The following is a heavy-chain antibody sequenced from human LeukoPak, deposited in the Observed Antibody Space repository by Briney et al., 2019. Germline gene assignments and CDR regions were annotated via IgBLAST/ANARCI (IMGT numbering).Heavy chain of an antibody. J-gene: IGHJ4*02. D-gene: IGHD6-19*01. Sequence: SETLSLTCTVSGGSVSSGSYYWNWIRQPPGKGLEWIGYLYYSGSTKYNPSLKSRVTISVDTSKIQFSLKLTSVTAADTAVYYCARGSGWLDYWGQGTLVTVSS. CDR2: LYYSGST. CDR3: ARGSGWLDY. V-gene: IGHV4-61*01. CDR1: GGSVSSGSYY.